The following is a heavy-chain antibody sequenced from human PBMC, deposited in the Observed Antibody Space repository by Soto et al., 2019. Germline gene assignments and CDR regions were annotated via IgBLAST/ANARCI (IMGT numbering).Heavy chain of an antibody. V-gene: IGHV1-18*04. J-gene: IGHJ4*02. CDR1: GYTFTSYG. D-gene: IGHD3-22*01. CDR3: ARDLPRFTYYYDSSGYYFDY. CDR2: ISAYSGNT. Sequence: ASVKVSCKASGYTFTSYGISWVRQAPGQGLEWMGWISAYSGNTNYAQKLQGRVTMTTDTSTSTAYMELRSLRSDDTAVYYCARDLPRFTYYYDSSGYYFDYWGQGTLVTVSS.